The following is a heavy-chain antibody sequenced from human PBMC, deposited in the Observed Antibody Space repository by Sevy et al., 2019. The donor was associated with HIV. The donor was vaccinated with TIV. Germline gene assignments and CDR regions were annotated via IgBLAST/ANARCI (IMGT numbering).Heavy chain of an antibody. CDR3: ARDGYSSSWYGGQFDY. J-gene: IGHJ4*02. D-gene: IGHD6-13*01. Sequence: SEILSLTCTVSGGSISSYYWSWIRQPAGKGLEWIGRIYTSGSTNYNPSLKSRVTMSVDTSKNQFSLKLSSVTAADTAVYYCARDGYSSSWYGGQFDYWGQGTLVTVSS. CDR2: IYTSGST. CDR1: GGSISSYY. V-gene: IGHV4-4*07.